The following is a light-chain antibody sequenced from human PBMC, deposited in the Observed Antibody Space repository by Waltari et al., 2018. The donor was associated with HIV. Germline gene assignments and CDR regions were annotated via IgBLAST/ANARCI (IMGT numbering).Light chain of an antibody. V-gene: IGLV2-11*01. CDR1: TSEDGGFYY. CDR2: DVS. Sequence: HSALSQPRSVSGSPGHSVTLSCTGTTSEDGGFYYVSWYQQHPGKAPKLMLYDVSKRPSGVPNRFSGSKSGNTASLTISGLQAEDEADYYCCSYAGIYVFGTGTKVTVL. CDR3: CSYAGIYV. J-gene: IGLJ1*01.